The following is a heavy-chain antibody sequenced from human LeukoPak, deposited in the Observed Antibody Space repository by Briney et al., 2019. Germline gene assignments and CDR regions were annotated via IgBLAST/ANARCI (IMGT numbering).Heavy chain of an antibody. CDR3: ARVRHDPVEYDYYMDV. V-gene: IGHV4-34*01. CDR2: INHTGTT. Sequence: KPSETLSLTCAVDGGSFSGFYWSWIRQTPGKGLEWIGEINHTGTTNYNPSLTDYHPSLKSRVTISVDSSKTLLSLKLSSVTAADTGVYYCARVRHDPVEYDYYMDVWGKGTTVTVSS. CDR1: GGSFSGFY. J-gene: IGHJ6*03. D-gene: IGHD3-3*01.